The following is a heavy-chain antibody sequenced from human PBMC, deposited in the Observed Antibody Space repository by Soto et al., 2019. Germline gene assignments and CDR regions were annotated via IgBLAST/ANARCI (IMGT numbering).Heavy chain of an antibody. J-gene: IGHJ6*02. CDR1: GGSISSYY. Sequence: SETLSLTCTVSGGSISSYYWSWIRQPPGKGLEWIGYIYYSGSTNYNPSLKSRVTISVDTSKNQFSLKLSSVTAADTAVYYCARHPYDILTGYFPPNDYGMDVWGQGTTVTVSS. V-gene: IGHV4-59*08. CDR2: IYYSGST. D-gene: IGHD3-9*01. CDR3: ARHPYDILTGYFPPNDYGMDV.